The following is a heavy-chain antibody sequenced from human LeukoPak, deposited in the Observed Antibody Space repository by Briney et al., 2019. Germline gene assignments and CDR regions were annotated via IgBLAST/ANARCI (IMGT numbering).Heavy chain of an antibody. D-gene: IGHD1-26*01. CDR2: ISRVSTI. Sequence: GRSLRLSCAASGFTFSSYAMNWVRQAPGKGLEWVSYISRVSTIYYADSVKGRFTISRDNAKNSVYLQMNSLRAEDTAVYYCVREGRSGSYDDYWGQGTLVTVSS. CDR3: VREGRSGSYDDY. J-gene: IGHJ4*02. V-gene: IGHV3-48*01. CDR1: GFTFSSYA.